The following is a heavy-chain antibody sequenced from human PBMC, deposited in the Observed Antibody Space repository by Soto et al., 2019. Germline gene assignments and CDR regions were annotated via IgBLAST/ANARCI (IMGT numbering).Heavy chain of an antibody. J-gene: IGHJ6*02. Sequence: SGTLSLTCALYRGSFSGYYWSRLLQTPGKGLEWIREINQSGSTNYNPSLKSRVTISVDTSKNQFSLKLSSVTAADTAVYYCARGSGAAAGYYYGMDVWGQGTTVT. CDR1: RGSFSGYY. CDR2: INQSGST. V-gene: IGHV4-34*01. CDR3: ARGSGAAAGYYYGMDV. D-gene: IGHD6-13*01.